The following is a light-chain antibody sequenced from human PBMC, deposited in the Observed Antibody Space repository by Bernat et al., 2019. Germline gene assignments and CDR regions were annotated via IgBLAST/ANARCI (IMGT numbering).Light chain of an antibody. CDR2: KDT. Sequence: SYELTQPPSVSVSPGQTARITCSGGSLPSQYICWYQQKPGQAPLLVIYKDTERPSGIPERFSASTSGTTVTLIISGVQAEDEADYYCLSSDSGGTWVFGGGTKLTVV. J-gene: IGLJ3*02. V-gene: IGLV3-25*03. CDR1: SLPSQY. CDR3: LSSDSGGTWV.